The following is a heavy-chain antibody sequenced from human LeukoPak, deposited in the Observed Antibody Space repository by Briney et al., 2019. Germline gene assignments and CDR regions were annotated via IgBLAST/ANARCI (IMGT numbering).Heavy chain of an antibody. Sequence: GGSLRLSCAASGYTFSNYWMHWVRQAPGKGLVWVSRINTDGSSASYADSVKGRFTGSRDNARNTLYLQMNSLRAEDTAVYYCARGQDYGTDYWGQGTLVTVSS. V-gene: IGHV3-74*01. CDR1: GYTFSNYW. CDR3: ARGQDYGTDY. J-gene: IGHJ4*02. D-gene: IGHD4/OR15-4a*01. CDR2: INTDGSSA.